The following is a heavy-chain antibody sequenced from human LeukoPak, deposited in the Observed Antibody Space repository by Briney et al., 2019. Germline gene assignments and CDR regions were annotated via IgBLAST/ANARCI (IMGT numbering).Heavy chain of an antibody. CDR2: INPNSGGT. CDR1: GYTFTGYY. V-gene: IGHV1-2*02. Sequence: ASVKVSCKASGYTFTGYYIHWVRQAPGQGLEWMGWINPNSGGTNYAQKFQGRVTMTEDTSTDTAYMELSSLRSEDTAVYYCATALIGQSYRGGGFQHWGQGTLVTVSS. CDR3: ATALIGQSYRGGGFQH. J-gene: IGHJ1*01. D-gene: IGHD3-10*01.